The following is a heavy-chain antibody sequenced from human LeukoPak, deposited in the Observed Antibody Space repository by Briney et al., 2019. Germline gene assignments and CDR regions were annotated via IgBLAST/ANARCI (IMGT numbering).Heavy chain of an antibody. CDR3: ASAPYYDSSGYYADY. CDR1: GNTFTSYD. V-gene: IGHV1-8*01. CDR2: MNPNSGNT. D-gene: IGHD3-22*01. J-gene: IGHJ4*02. Sequence: GASVKVSCKASGNTFTSYDINWVRQATGQGLEWMGWMNPNSGNTGYAQKFQGRVTMTRNTSISTAYMELSSLRSEDTAVYYCASAPYYDSSGYYADYWGQGTLVTVSS.